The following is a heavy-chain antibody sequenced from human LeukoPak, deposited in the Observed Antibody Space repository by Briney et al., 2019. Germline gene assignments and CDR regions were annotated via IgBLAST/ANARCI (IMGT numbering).Heavy chain of an antibody. Sequence: PSETLSLTCTVSGGSISTSRYYWGWIRQPPGKGLEWIGRIYSSGSTNYNPSLKSRVTISVDTSKNQFSLKLSSVTAADTAVYYCAREGLNMVRGVIPKEAWGWFDPWGQGTLVTVSS. CDR2: IYSSGST. CDR3: AREGLNMVRGVIPKEAWGWFDP. V-gene: IGHV4-39*07. CDR1: GGSISTSRYY. D-gene: IGHD3-10*01. J-gene: IGHJ5*02.